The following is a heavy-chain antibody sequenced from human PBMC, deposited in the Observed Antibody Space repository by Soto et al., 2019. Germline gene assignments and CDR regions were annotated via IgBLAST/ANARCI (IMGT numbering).Heavy chain of an antibody. V-gene: IGHV4-34*01. CDR1: GGSFSGYY. D-gene: IGHD5-18*01. CDR3: ARPFGGYSYGYCFDY. CDR2: INHSGST. Sequence: QVQLQQWGAGLLKPSETLSLTCAVYGGSFSGYYWRWIRQPPGKGLEWIGEINHSGSTNYNQSLKGRVTISVDTSMNQFSLKLSSVTAADTAVYYCARPFGGYSYGYCFDYWRHGTLVTVSS. J-gene: IGHJ4*01.